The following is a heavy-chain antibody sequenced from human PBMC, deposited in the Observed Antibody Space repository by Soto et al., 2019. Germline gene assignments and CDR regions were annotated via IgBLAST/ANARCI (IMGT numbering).Heavy chain of an antibody. CDR2: ISYDGSEK. J-gene: IGHJ6*02. CDR3: AKGYEVSPPVASAWYSNYFYGVGV. Sequence: QVALVESGGGVVRPGRSLRLSCGASGFSFSKYGMHWVRQAPGEGLEWLSLISYDGSEKWYAESVKGRFTISRDNSKNTLYLQMNSLRGDDTAVYFCAKGYEVSPPVASAWYSNYFYGVGVWGRGTTVTVSS. CDR1: GFSFSKYG. D-gene: IGHD6-19*01. V-gene: IGHV3-30*18.